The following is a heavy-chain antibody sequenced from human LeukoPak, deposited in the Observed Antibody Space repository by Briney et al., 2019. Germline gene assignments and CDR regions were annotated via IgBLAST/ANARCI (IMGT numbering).Heavy chain of an antibody. D-gene: IGHD3-9*01. V-gene: IGHV4-59*01. CDR1: GGSIRSYY. CDR3: ARSNYDIMTGYSHYYYYYGMDV. J-gene: IGHJ6*02. CDR2: IYYSGCS. Sequence: SETLSLTCTVTGGSIRSYYWSWIRQPPGRGLAWIGYIYYSGCSNYKPPLKRRVTISVDPSKYQFSLKLSSVTAADTAVYYCARSNYDIMTGYSHYYYYYGMDVWGQGTTVTVSS.